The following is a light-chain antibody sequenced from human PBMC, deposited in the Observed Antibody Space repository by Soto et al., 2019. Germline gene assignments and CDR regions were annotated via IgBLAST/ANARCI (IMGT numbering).Light chain of an antibody. CDR3: SSYTSSNTYV. V-gene: IGLV2-14*01. CDR2: EVS. Sequence: QSALTQPASVSGSPGQSITISCTGTSSDVGGYNYVSWYQQNPGKAPKLMIYEVSHRPSGVSNRFSGSKSGNTASLTISGLQAEDEADYYCSSYTSSNTYVFGTATKLTVL. CDR1: SSDVGGYNY. J-gene: IGLJ1*01.